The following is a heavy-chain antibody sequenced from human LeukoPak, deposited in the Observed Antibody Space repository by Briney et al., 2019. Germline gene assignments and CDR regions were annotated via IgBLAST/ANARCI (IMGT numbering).Heavy chain of an antibody. CDR3: AKGPNFDY. V-gene: IGHV3-9*01. CDR2: ISWNSGSI. CDR1: GFTFDDYA. Sequence: GGSLRLSCAASGFTFDDYAMHWVRQAPGKGLEWVSGISWNSGSIGYADSVKGRFTISRDNAKNSLYLRMNSLRAEDTALYYCAKGPNFDYWGQGTLVTVSS. D-gene: IGHD3-10*01. J-gene: IGHJ4*02.